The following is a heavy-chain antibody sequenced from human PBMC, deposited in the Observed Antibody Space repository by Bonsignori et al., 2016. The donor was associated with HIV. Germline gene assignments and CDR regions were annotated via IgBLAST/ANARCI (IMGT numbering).Heavy chain of an antibody. D-gene: IGHD3-9*01. CDR2: IKNKADGGTT. J-gene: IGHJ6*03. V-gene: IGHV3-15*01. Sequence: VRQAPGKGLEWVGRIKNKADGGTTDYAAPVKGRFTISRDDSKNTLYVQLNSLKTEDTAVYYCTAGGYYDFLTDYSQYYYMDVWGQRDHGHRLL. CDR3: TAGGYYDFLTDYSQYYYMDV.